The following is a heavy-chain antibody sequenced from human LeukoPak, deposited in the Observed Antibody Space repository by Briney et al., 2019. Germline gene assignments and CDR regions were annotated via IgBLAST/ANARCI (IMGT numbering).Heavy chain of an antibody. Sequence: GRSLRLSCAASGFTFSSYAMHWVRQAPGKGLEWVAVISYDGSNKYYADSVKGRFTISRDNSKNTLYLQMNSLRAEDTAVYYCARVTGLRSSTAVLDYWGQGTLVTVSS. CDR3: ARVTGLRSSTAVLDY. D-gene: IGHD6-19*01. CDR1: GFTFSSYA. V-gene: IGHV3-30-3*01. CDR2: ISYDGSNK. J-gene: IGHJ4*02.